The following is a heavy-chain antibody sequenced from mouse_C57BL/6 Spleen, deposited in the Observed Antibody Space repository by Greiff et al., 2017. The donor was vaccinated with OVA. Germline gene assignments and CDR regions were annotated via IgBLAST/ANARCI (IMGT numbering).Heavy chain of an antibody. Sequence: QVQLKQSGAELVMPGASVKLSCKASGYTFTSYWMHWVKQRPGQGLEWIGEIDPSDSYTNYNQKFKGKSTLTVDKSSSTAYMQLSSLTSEDSAVYYCARKGYYDYGYYAMDYWGQGTSVTVSS. CDR2: IDPSDSYT. V-gene: IGHV1-69*01. CDR3: ARKGYYDYGYYAMDY. J-gene: IGHJ4*01. D-gene: IGHD2-4*01. CDR1: GYTFTSYW.